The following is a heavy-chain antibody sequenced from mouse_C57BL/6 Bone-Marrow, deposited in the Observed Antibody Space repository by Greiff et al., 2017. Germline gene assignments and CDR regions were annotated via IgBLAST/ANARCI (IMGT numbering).Heavy chain of an antibody. D-gene: IGHD1-1*02. CDR2: IHPSSGST. V-gene: IGHV1-64*01. J-gene: IGHJ1*03. CDR3: ARFVLCGWYLDV. CDR1: GYTFTSYW. Sequence: VQLQQPGAELVKPGASVKLSCKASGYTFTSYWMHWVKQRPGQGLEWIGLIHPSSGSTNYNEKFKSKATLTVDKSSTTAYMQLSSLTSEDSAVYYCARFVLCGWYLDVWGTGTTVTVSS.